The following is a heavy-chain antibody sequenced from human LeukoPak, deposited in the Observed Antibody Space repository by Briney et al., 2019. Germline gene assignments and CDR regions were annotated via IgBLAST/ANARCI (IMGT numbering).Heavy chain of an antibody. J-gene: IGHJ4*02. CDR1: GGSFSGYY. D-gene: IGHD5-24*01. CDR3: ARERDGYNYRYPLDY. Sequence: SETLSLTCAVYGGSFSGYYWSWIRQPPGKGLEWIGEINHSGSTNYNPSLKSRVTISVDTSKNQLSLKLSSVTAADTAVYYCARERDGYNYRYPLDYWGQGTLVTVSS. V-gene: IGHV4-34*01. CDR2: INHSGST.